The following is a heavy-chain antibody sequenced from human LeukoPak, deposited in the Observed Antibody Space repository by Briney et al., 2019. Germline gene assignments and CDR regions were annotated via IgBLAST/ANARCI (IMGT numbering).Heavy chain of an antibody. D-gene: IGHD3/OR15-3a*01. CDR3: ARLGAIFGLNP. CDR2: INHSGST. CDR1: GGSFSGYS. V-gene: IGHV4-34*01. J-gene: IGHJ5*02. Sequence: SETLSLTCAVSGGSFSGYSWSWIRQPPGKGLEWIGEINHSGSTNYNPSLKSRVTISVDTSKNQFSLKLSSVTAADTAVYYCARLGAIFGLNPWGQGTLVTVSS.